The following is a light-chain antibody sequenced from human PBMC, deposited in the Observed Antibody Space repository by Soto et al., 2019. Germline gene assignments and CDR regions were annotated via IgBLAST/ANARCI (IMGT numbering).Light chain of an antibody. CDR3: QHYNNWPFT. CDR1: QSVSSN. Sequence: EIVMTQSPATLSVSPGERATLSCRASQSVSSNFAWYQQKLGQAPSLLIYGASDRATDIPARFSGSGSGTEFTLTISSLQSEDFAVYYCQHYNNWPFTFGQGTKLEIK. J-gene: IGKJ2*01. V-gene: IGKV3-15*01. CDR2: GAS.